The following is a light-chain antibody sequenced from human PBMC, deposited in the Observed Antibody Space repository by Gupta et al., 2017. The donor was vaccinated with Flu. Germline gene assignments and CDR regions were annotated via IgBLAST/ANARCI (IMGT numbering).Light chain of an antibody. CDR1: SSNIGNNY. CDR2: QNN. Sequence: KVTISCSGSSSNIGNNYVSWYQQLPGTAPKLLIYQNNKRPSGIPDRFSGSKYGTSATLGITGLQTGDEADYFCGTWDSSLSGFVFGTGTKVTVL. CDR3: GTWDSSLSGFV. J-gene: IGLJ1*01. V-gene: IGLV1-51*02.